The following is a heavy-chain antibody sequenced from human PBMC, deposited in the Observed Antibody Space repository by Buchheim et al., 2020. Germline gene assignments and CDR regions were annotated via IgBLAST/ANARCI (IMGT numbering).Heavy chain of an antibody. CDR3: AREYDYIWESYRSTPTALDY. J-gene: IGHJ4*02. CDR1: GYTFTSYY. Sequence: QVQLVQSGAEVKKPGASVKVSCKASGYTFTSYYMHWVRQAPGQGLEWMGIINPSGGSTSYAQKFQGRVTMTRDTSTSTVYMELSSLRSEDTAVYYCAREYDYIWESYRSTPTALDYWGQGTL. D-gene: IGHD3-16*02. CDR2: INPSGGST. V-gene: IGHV1-46*01.